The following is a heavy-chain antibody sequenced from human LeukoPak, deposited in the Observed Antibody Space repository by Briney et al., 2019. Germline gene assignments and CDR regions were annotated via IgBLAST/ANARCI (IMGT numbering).Heavy chain of an antibody. CDR3: AAQGGSGDLRY. V-gene: IGHV3-15*01. CDR2: IKRIIGGGTT. D-gene: IGHD4-17*01. CDR1: GFTFSNTW. Sequence: GGSLRLSCAVSGFTFSNTWMNWVRQAPGKGLEWVGRIKRIIGGGTTDYAAPVKGRFTVSRDDSINTLYLQMSSLKTEDTAVYYCAAQGGSGDLRYWGQGTLVTVSS. J-gene: IGHJ4*02.